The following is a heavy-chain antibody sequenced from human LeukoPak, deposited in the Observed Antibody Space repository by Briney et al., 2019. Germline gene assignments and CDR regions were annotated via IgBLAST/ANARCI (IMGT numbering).Heavy chain of an antibody. CDR2: IKSKTDGGTT. V-gene: IGHV3-15*01. CDR3: TTEGYYDFWSGYYRGGEIYNWFDP. D-gene: IGHD3-3*01. Sequence: GGSLRLSCAASGFTFSNAWMSWVRQAPGKGLEWVGRIKSKTDGGTTDYAAPVKGRFTISRDDSKNTLYPQMNSLKTEDTAVYYCTTEGYYDFWSGYYRGGEIYNWFDPWGQGTLVTVSS. J-gene: IGHJ5*02. CDR1: GFTFSNAW.